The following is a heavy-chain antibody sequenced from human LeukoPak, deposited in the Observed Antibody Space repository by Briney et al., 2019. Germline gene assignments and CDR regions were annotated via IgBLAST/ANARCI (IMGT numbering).Heavy chain of an antibody. CDR2: TRNKASNYTT. J-gene: IGHJ4*02. CDR1: GFAFSDRY. CDR3: VLDLGGGGVTVNRGM. Sequence: GGSLRLSCAASGFAFSDRYMDWVRQAPGKGLDWVGRTRNKASNYTTEYAASVKGRFTISRDDSKNSLYLQMNSLKTEDTAVYYFVLDLGGGGVTVNRGMWGQGTLVTVSS. D-gene: IGHD3-16*02. V-gene: IGHV3-72*01.